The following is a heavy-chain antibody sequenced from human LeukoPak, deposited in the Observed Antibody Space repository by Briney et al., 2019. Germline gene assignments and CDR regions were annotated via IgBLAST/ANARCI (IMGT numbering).Heavy chain of an antibody. V-gene: IGHV3-23*01. Sequence: GGSLRLSCAASGFTFSSYAMSWVRQAPGKGLEWVSAISGSGGSTYYADSVKGRFTISRDNSKNTLYLQMNSLRAEDTAAYYCAKARGGGSSWYYFDYWGQGTLVTVSS. D-gene: IGHD6-13*01. CDR2: ISGSGGST. CDR3: AKARGGGSSWYYFDY. CDR1: GFTFSSYA. J-gene: IGHJ4*02.